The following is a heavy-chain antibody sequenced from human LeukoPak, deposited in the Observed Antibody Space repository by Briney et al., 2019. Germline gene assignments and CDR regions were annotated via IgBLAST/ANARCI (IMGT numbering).Heavy chain of an antibody. CDR3: ARRHGSGDWFDP. CDR2: IYYSGST. V-gene: IGHV4-59*08. Sequence: SETLSLTCSVSGDSSSNYSWSWIRQPPGEGLEWIGYIYYSGSTNYNPSLKSRVTISVDTSKKELSLRLSSVTAADTAVYFCARRHGSGDWFDPWGQGTLVTVSS. D-gene: IGHD3-10*01. J-gene: IGHJ5*02. CDR1: GDSSSNYS.